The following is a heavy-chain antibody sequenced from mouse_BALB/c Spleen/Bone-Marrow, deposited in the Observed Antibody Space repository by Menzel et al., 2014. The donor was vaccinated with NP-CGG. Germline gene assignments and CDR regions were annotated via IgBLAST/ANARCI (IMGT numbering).Heavy chain of an antibody. J-gene: IGHJ2*01. CDR2: ISSGGSYT. D-gene: IGHD4-1*01. CDR1: GFAFSSYD. Sequence: EVKVVESGGGLMKPGGFTKLSCAASGFAFSSYDMSWVRQTPEKRLEWVATISSGGSYTYYPDSVKGRFTISRDNARNTLYLQMSSLRSEDTALYYCARPLTGAYFDYLDLGPTLTVSS. CDR3: ARPLTGAYFDY. V-gene: IGHV5-9*02.